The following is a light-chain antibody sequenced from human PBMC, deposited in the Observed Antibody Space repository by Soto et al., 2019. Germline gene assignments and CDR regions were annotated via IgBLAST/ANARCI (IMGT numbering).Light chain of an antibody. V-gene: IGLV1-51*01. CDR2: DNN. CDR3: GAWDDSLSAV. J-gene: IGLJ3*02. CDR1: NSNIGSNY. Sequence: QSVLTQPPSVSAAPGQKVTMSCSGSNSNIGSNYVSRYQQLPGTAPKLLIYDNNKRPSGIPDRFSGSKSGTSATLGITGLQTGDEADYYCGAWDDSLSAVFGGGTKVTVL.